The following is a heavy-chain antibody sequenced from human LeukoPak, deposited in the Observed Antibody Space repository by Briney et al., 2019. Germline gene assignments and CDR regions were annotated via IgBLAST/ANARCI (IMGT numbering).Heavy chain of an antibody. CDR2: ISWNSGSI. Sequence: QSGRSLRLSCAASGFTFDDYAMHWVRQAPGKGLEWVSGISWNSGSIGYADSVKGRFTISRDNAKNSLYLQMNSLRAEDTALYYCAKGTTTVTTSVDYWGQGTLVTVSS. D-gene: IGHD4-17*01. CDR1: GFTFDDYA. V-gene: IGHV3-9*01. CDR3: AKGTTTVTTSVDY. J-gene: IGHJ4*02.